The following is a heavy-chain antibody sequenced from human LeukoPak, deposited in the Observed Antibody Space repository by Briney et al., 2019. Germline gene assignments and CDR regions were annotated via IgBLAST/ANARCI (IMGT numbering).Heavy chain of an antibody. CDR1: GFSVSANY. Sequence: PGGSLRLSCAAYGFSVSANYMSWVRQAPGKGLEWVSVIYSGGSTYYADSVKGRFTISRDNAKNSLYLQMNSLRAEDTAVYYCARALEDYYYYYMDVWGKGTTVTVSS. J-gene: IGHJ6*03. V-gene: IGHV3-66*01. CDR2: IYSGGST. CDR3: ARALEDYYYYYMDV. D-gene: IGHD5-24*01.